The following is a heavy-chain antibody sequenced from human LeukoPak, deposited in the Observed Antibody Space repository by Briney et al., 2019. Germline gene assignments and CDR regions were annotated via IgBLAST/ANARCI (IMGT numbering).Heavy chain of an antibody. Sequence: PGGSLRLSCAASGFTFSSYSMNWVRQAPGKGLEWVSSISSSSSYIYYADSVKGRFTISRDNAKNSLYLQMNSLRAEDTAVYYCAIIRGNTLAFDYWGQGTLVTVSS. J-gene: IGHJ4*02. CDR2: ISSSSSYI. CDR3: AIIRGNTLAFDY. D-gene: IGHD3-10*01. V-gene: IGHV3-21*01. CDR1: GFTFSSYS.